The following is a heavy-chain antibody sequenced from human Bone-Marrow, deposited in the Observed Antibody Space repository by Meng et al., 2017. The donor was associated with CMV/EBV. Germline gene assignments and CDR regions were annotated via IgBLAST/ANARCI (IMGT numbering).Heavy chain of an antibody. D-gene: IGHD3-3*01. CDR2: ISSSGSTI. J-gene: IGHJ5*02. CDR3: ARGQMYYDFWSGTQNWFDP. CDR1: GFTFSTYA. Sequence: GGSLRLSCAASGFTFSTYAMAWVRQAPGKGLEWVSYISSSGSTIYYADSVKGRFTISRDNAKNSLYLQMNSLRAEDTAVYYCARGQMYYDFWSGTQNWFDPWGQGTLVTVSS. V-gene: IGHV3-48*03.